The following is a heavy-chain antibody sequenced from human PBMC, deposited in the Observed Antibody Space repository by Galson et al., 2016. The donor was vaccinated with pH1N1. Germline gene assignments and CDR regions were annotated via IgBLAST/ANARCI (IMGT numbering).Heavy chain of an antibody. CDR3: ARVDFGGKLGD. CDR1: GGSFSDYY. CDR2: VNPSGST. J-gene: IGHJ4*02. V-gene: IGHV4-34*01. D-gene: IGHD3-10*01. Sequence: ETLSLTCTVYGGSFSDYYWSWIRQPPGKGLEWIGEVNPSGSTIYNPSLNSRVIISADTSRNQFSLKLTSVTATDTAVYFCARVDFGGKLGDWGQGTQVTVSS.